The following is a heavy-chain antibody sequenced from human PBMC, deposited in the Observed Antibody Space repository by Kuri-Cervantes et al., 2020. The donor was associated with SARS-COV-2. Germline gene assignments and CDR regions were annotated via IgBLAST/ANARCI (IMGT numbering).Heavy chain of an antibody. CDR2: ISSSSSYT. CDR3: AREGYSSGGTGGFDY. V-gene: IGHV3-11*06. Sequence: GESLKISCAASGFTFSDYYMSWIRQAPGKGLEWVSYISSSSSYTNYADSVKGRFTISRDNAKNTLYLQMNSLRAEDTAVYYCAREGYSSGGTGGFDYWGQGTLVTVSS. CDR1: GFTFSDYY. J-gene: IGHJ4*02. D-gene: IGHD6-19*01.